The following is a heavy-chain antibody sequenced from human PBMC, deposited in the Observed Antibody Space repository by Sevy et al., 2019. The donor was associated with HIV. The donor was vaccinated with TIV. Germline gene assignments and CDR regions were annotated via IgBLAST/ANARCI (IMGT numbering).Heavy chain of an antibody. CDR1: GFTFSTYT. CDR3: ARPYGSGSWEAFDI. Sequence: GGSLRLSCAASGFTFSTYTMNWVRHAPGKGLEWVSSISGSSNYIYYADSLKGRFTISRDNAKNSLYLQMNSLRAEDTAVYYCARPYGSGSWEAFDIWGQGTMVTVSS. CDR2: ISGSSNYI. J-gene: IGHJ3*02. D-gene: IGHD3-10*01. V-gene: IGHV3-21*01.